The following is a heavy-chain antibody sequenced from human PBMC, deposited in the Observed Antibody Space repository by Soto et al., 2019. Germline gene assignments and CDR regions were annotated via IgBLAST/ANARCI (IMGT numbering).Heavy chain of an antibody. J-gene: IGHJ6*02. D-gene: IGHD6-13*01. V-gene: IGHV1-69*01. Sequence: QVQLVQSGAEVKKPGSSVKVSCKASGGTFSRYAISWVRQAPAQGGEGMGGIIPSFGTANYGQKIQGRVTITADDSSSTAYKELSRLRSEDTAVYYCARGGQQLVPYYYYYGMDVWGQGTTVTVSS. CDR2: IIPSFGTA. CDR1: GGTFSRYA. CDR3: ARGGQQLVPYYYYYGMDV.